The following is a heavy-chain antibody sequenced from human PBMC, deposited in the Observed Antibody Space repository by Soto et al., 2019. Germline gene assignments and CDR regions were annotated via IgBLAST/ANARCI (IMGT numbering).Heavy chain of an antibody. J-gene: IGHJ4*02. CDR3: ATGGYYFDF. Sequence: GGSLRLSCAGSGFTFSNAWMNWVRQAPGKGLEWVGRIKSKADGETIAYAAPVRGTFIISRDDSKNTVYLQMNGLKTEDTAVYYCATGGYYFDFWGQGTLVTVSS. V-gene: IGHV3-15*01. CDR1: GFTFSNAW. D-gene: IGHD3-22*01. CDR2: IKSKADGETI.